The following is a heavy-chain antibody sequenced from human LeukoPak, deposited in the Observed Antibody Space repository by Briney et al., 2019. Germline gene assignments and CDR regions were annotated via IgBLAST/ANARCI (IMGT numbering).Heavy chain of an antibody. D-gene: IGHD3-22*01. Sequence: GGSLRLSCAASGFTFSSYAMSWVRQAPGKGLEWVSALSGSGGSTYYADSVKGRFTISRDNSKNTLYLQMNSLRAEDTAVYYCARSDIYDSSGYYYNFDYWGQGTLVTVSS. J-gene: IGHJ4*02. CDR1: GFTFSSYA. V-gene: IGHV3-23*01. CDR2: LSGSGGST. CDR3: ARSDIYDSSGYYYNFDY.